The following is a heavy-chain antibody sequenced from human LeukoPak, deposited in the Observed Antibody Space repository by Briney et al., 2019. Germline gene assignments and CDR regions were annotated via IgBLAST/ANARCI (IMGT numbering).Heavy chain of an antibody. CDR1: GGSISSSSYF. Sequence: SETLSLTCTVSGGSISSSSYFWGWIRQPPGKGLDWIGNIHYTGSTYYNPSLKRRVTISVDTSKNQYSLKLSSVTAADTAVYYCARRGDYGAGYFDYWGQGTLVTVSS. J-gene: IGHJ4*02. V-gene: IGHV4-39*01. CDR2: IHYTGST. CDR3: ARRGDYGAGYFDY. D-gene: IGHD3-16*01.